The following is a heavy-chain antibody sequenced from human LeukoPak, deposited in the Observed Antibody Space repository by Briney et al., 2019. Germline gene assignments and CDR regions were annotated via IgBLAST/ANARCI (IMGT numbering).Heavy chain of an antibody. V-gene: IGHV4-59*12. CDR3: AREGEYYGSGSYCDY. CDR2: IYYTGST. D-gene: IGHD3-10*01. CDR1: GDSMKSYY. Sequence: SETLSLTCTVSGDSMKSYYWTWIRQPPGKGLEWIGYIYYTGSTNYNPSLKSRVTISVDTSKNQFSLRLTSVTAADTAVYYCAREGEYYGSGSYCDYWGQGTLVTVSS. J-gene: IGHJ4*02.